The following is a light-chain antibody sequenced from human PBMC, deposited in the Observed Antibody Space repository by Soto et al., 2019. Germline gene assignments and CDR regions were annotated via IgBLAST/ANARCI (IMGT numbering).Light chain of an antibody. CDR2: GAS. V-gene: IGKV3-15*01. J-gene: IGKJ4*01. CDR1: QSVSSN. CDR3: QQYNNWVLT. Sequence: EIVMTQSPATLSVSPGERATLSCRASQSVSSNLAWYQQKPGQAPRLLIYGASTRATGIPARFSGSGSGTEFTLTISSLQSEYFAVYYCQQYNNWVLTFGGGTKVEIK.